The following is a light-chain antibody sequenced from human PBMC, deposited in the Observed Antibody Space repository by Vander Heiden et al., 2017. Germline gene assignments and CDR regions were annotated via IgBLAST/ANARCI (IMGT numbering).Light chain of an antibody. V-gene: IGKV1-33*01. CDR2: DAS. CDR3: QQYDNRPIPPLT. J-gene: IGKJ4*01. Sequence: DIQMTQSSSSLSASVGDRVTITCQASQDISNYLNWYQQKPGKAPKLLIYDASNLETGVLSRFSGSGSGTDFTFTISSLQPEDIATYYCQQYDNRPIPPLTFGGGTKVEIK. CDR1: QDISNY.